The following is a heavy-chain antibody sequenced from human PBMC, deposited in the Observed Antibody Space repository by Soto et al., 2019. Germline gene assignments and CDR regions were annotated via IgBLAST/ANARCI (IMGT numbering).Heavy chain of an antibody. CDR3: ARGPDYYYMDF. V-gene: IGHV1-3*01. Sequence: QVQLVQSGAEVKKPGASVKVSCKASGYTFTSYAMHWVRQAPGQRLEWMGWINAGNGNTKYSQKFQGRVTITRDTSASTAYMELSSLRSEDTAVYCCARGPDYYYMDFWGKGTTVTVSS. CDR1: GYTFTSYA. CDR2: INAGNGNT. J-gene: IGHJ6*03.